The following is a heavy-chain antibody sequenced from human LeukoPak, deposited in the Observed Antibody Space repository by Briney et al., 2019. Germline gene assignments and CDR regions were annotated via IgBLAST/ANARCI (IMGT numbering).Heavy chain of an antibody. CDR3: AKDLSNYYDSSGPT. CDR1: GFTFSSYG. CDR2: ISYDGSNK. V-gene: IGHV3-30*18. J-gene: IGHJ4*02. Sequence: GGSLRLSCAASGFTFSSYGMHWVRQAPGKGLEWVAVISYDGSNKYYADSVKGRFTISRDNPKNTLYLQMNSLRAEDTAVYYCAKDLSNYYDSSGPTWGQGTLVTVSS. D-gene: IGHD3-22*01.